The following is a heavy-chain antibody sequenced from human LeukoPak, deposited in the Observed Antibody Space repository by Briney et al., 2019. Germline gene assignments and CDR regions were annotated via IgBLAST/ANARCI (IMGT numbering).Heavy chain of an antibody. CDR1: GFTVSSNY. V-gene: IGHV3-53*01. J-gene: IGHJ3*02. CDR3: ARTIVGASLYDAFDI. CDR2: IYADGST. D-gene: IGHD1-26*01. Sequence: GGSLRLSCAASGFTVSSNYMSWVSQSPEKGLEWVSIIYADGSTYYADSVKGRFTVSRDNSKNTLYLQMNSLRDEDTAVYYCARTIVGASLYDAFDIWGRGTMVTVSS.